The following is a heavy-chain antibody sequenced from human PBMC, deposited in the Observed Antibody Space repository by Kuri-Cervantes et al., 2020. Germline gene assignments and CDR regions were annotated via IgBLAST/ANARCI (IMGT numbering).Heavy chain of an antibody. CDR1: GGSISSGGYS. J-gene: IGHJ4*02. CDR2: IYHSGST. CDR3: ARARDIGYCSGGSCYYFDY. V-gene: IGHV4-30-2*01. Sequence: SCAVSGGSISSGGYSWSWIRQPPGKGLEWIGYIYHSGSTYYNPSLKSRVTISVDRSKNQFSLKLSSVSAADTAVYYCARARDIGYCSGGSCYYFDYWGQGTLVTVSS. D-gene: IGHD2-15*01.